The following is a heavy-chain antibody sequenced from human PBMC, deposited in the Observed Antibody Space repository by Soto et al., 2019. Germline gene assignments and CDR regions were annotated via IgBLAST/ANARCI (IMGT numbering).Heavy chain of an antibody. CDR3: AAGALEF. Sequence: EVQLVESGGTLIQPGESLRLSCAASGFTVHNSYLSWVRQAPGKGLEWVSIIFGGGDTFYADSVKGRFTISRDNSKNTLDLQMSSLRAEDTALYYCAAGALEFWGQGTLVTVSS. V-gene: IGHV3-53*01. CDR1: GFTVHNSY. J-gene: IGHJ4*02. CDR2: IFGGGDT. D-gene: IGHD3-10*01.